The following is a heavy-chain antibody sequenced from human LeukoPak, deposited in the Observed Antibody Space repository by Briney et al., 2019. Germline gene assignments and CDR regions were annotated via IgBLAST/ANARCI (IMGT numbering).Heavy chain of an antibody. D-gene: IGHD1-1*01. CDR3: ARGAFLDPFDP. CDR2: IHYSGRT. Sequence: PSETLSLTCSVSGGSISTFYWNWIRQPPGEGLEWIGYIHYSGRTNYNPSLKSRVTISVDTSKNQFSLKLSSVTAADTAVYYCARGAFLDPFDPWGQGTLVIVSS. V-gene: IGHV4-59*01. CDR1: GGSISTFY. J-gene: IGHJ5*02.